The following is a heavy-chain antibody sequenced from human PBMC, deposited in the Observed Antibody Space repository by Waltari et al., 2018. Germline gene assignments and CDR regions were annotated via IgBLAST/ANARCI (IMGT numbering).Heavy chain of an antibody. CDR1: GGSFSGYY. Sequence: QVQLQQWGAGLLKPSETLSLTCAVYGGSFSGYYWSWIRQPPGTGLEWIGEINHSGSTNYNPSLKSRVTISVDTSKNQFSLKLSSVTAADTAVYYCARRFGLRRGDWFDPWGQGTLVTVSS. CDR3: ARRFGLRRGDWFDP. J-gene: IGHJ5*02. CDR2: INHSGST. D-gene: IGHD5-12*01. V-gene: IGHV4-34*01.